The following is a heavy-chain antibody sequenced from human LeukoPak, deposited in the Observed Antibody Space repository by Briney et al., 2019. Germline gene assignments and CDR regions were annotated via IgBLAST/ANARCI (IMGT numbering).Heavy chain of an antibody. CDR1: GFSFSSYW. Sequence: GGSLTLSCAASGFSFSSYWRSWVRQAAGKGREWVANIKEDGSEKYSVGSVKGRFTISRDNRKNSLFLEVNSLRAEDTAVYYCATGWSHHAYWGQGTLVTVSS. J-gene: IGHJ4*02. D-gene: IGHD3-3*01. V-gene: IGHV3-7*01. CDR3: ATGWSHHAY. CDR2: IKEDGSEK.